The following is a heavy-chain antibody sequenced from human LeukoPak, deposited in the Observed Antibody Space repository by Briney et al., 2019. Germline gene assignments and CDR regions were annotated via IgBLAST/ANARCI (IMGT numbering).Heavy chain of an antibody. CDR3: AKIAYYHFDY. CDR2: ISASGVST. CDR1: GFTFSDNA. Sequence: GGSLRLSCAASGFTFSDNAMNWVRQAPGKGLEWVSGISASGVSTYYSDSVRGRFTVSRDNSKNTLYLQMNSLRAEDTALYYCAKIAYYHFDYWGQGTLVTVSS. D-gene: IGHD4/OR15-4a*01. V-gene: IGHV3-23*01. J-gene: IGHJ4*02.